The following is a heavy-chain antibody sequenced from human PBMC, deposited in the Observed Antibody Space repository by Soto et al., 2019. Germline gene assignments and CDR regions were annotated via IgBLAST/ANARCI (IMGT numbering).Heavy chain of an antibody. Sequence: GSLRLSCEGSGFTFSNNAMHWVRQAPGKGLEWVAFIWYDSSNGVYADAVKGRFTVSRDNSKNTLYLQMTSLRAEDTAVYYCARDPRTARASAMDVWGQGTTVTVSS. D-gene: IGHD6-6*01. CDR3: ARDPRTARASAMDV. V-gene: IGHV3-33*04. CDR2: IWYDSSNG. CDR1: GFTFSNNA. J-gene: IGHJ6*02.